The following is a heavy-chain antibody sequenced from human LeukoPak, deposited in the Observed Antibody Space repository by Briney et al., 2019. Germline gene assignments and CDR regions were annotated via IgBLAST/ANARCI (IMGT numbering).Heavy chain of an antibody. J-gene: IGHJ5*02. Sequence: GESLNISCKGSGYGFTSYWIGWVRQTPGKGLEWMGVIYPGDSDTRYSPSFQGQVTISADKSISTAYLQWSSLKASDTAMYYCARHTHLFDPWGQGTLVTVSS. CDR3: ARHTHLFDP. CDR1: GYGFTSYW. V-gene: IGHV5-51*01. CDR2: IYPGDSDT.